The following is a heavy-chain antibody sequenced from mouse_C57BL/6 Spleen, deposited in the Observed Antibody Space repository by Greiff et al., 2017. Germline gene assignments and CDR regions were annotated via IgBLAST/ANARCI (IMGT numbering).Heavy chain of an antibody. Sequence: QVQLKESGPELVKPGASVKISCKASGYAFSSSWMNWVKQRPGQGLEWIGRIYPGDGDTNYNGKFKGKATLTADKSSSTAYMQLSSLTSEDSAVYFCASPAQASWFAYWGQGTLVTVSA. CDR1: GYAFSSSW. V-gene: IGHV1-82*01. CDR2: IYPGDGDT. D-gene: IGHD3-2*02. CDR3: ASPAQASWFAY. J-gene: IGHJ3*01.